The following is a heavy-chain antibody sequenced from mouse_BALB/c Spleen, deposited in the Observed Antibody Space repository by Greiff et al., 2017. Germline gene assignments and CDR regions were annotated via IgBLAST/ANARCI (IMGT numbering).Heavy chain of an antibody. Sequence: EVQLQQSGPGLVKPSQSLSLTCTVTGYSITSDYAWNWIRQFPGDKLEWMGYISYSGSTSYNPSLKSRISITRDTSKNQFFLQLNSVTTEDTATYYCARMGYDDAYAMDYWGQGTSVTVSS. V-gene: IGHV3-2*02. D-gene: IGHD2-14*01. CDR2: ISYSGST. J-gene: IGHJ4*01. CDR3: ARMGYDDAYAMDY. CDR1: GYSITSDYA.